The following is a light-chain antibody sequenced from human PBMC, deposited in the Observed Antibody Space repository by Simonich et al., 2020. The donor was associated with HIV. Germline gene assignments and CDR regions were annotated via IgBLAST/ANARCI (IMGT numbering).Light chain of an antibody. CDR3: QSADTSGTYWV. Sequence: SYELTQPPSVSVSPGQTARITCSGDALPKQYAYWYQQKQGQAPMQVIYKDTERPSGIPERFSGSSSGTTVTLTISGVQAEDEADYYCQSADTSGTYWVFGGGTKLTV. CDR1: ALPKQY. V-gene: IGLV3-25*03. J-gene: IGLJ3*02. CDR2: KDT.